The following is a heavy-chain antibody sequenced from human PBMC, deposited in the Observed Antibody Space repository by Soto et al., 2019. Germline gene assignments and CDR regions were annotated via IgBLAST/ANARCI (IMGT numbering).Heavy chain of an antibody. J-gene: IGHJ3*02. CDR1: GFTFSSYW. V-gene: IGHV3-7*01. D-gene: IGHD1-26*01. CDR3: ARENHSGSYPDAFDI. Sequence: GGSLRLSCAASGFTFSSYWMSWVRQAPGKGLEWVANIKQDGSEKYYVDSVKGRFTISRDNAKNSLYLQMNSLRAEDTAVYYCARENHSGSYPDAFDIWGQGTMVTVSS. CDR2: IKQDGSEK.